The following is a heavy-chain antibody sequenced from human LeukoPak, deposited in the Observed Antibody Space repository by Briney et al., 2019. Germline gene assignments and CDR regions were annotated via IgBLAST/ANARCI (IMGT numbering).Heavy chain of an antibody. CDR3: AELGITMIGGV. V-gene: IGHV3-30*18. Sequence: GGSLRLSWAASGFTFSRYGMHWVRQAPGKGLEWLAVMSSEGGDIYYADSVKGRFTISRDNSKNTLYLKMNSLRAEDTAVYYCAELGITMIGGVWGKGTTVTISS. J-gene: IGHJ6*04. CDR2: MSSEGGDI. D-gene: IGHD3-10*02. CDR1: GFTFSRYG.